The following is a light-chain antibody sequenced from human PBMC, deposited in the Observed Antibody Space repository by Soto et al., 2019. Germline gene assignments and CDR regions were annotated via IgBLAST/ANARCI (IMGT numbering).Light chain of an antibody. CDR3: LQDYNYPRT. V-gene: IGKV1-6*01. J-gene: IGKJ1*01. Sequence: IQMTQSPSTLSASVGDRVTITCRASQAIRTALGWYQQKPGKVPKLLIYAASILQSGVPSRFSGSASGTDFTLTISSLQPEDFATYYCLQDYNYPRTFGQGTKVDIK. CDR2: AAS. CDR1: QAIRTA.